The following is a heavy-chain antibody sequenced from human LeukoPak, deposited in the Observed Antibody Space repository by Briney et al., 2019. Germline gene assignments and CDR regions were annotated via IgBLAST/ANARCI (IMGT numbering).Heavy chain of an antibody. Sequence: PSETLSLTCTVSGGSISSGSYYWSWIRQPAGKGLEWIGRMYTSGSTNYNPSLKSRVTMSVDTSKNQFSLKLSSVTAADTAVYYCARVLGYLLDYWGQGTLVTVSS. D-gene: IGHD3-16*02. V-gene: IGHV4-61*02. CDR2: MYTSGST. J-gene: IGHJ4*02. CDR3: ARVLGYLLDY. CDR1: GGSISSGSYY.